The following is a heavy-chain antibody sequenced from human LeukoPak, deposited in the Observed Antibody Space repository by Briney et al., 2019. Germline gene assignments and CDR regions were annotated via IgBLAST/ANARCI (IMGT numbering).Heavy chain of an antibody. CDR1: GYTFTSYG. CDR3: ARGSRSSWRRAFDY. D-gene: IGHD6-13*01. J-gene: IGHJ4*02. V-gene: IGHV1-18*01. CDR2: ISAYNGNT. Sequence: ASVKVSCKASGYTFTSYGISWVRQAPGQGLEWMGWISAYNGNTNYAQKLQGGVTMTTDTSTSTAYMELRSLRFDDTAVYHCARGSRSSWRRAFDYWGQGTLVTVSS.